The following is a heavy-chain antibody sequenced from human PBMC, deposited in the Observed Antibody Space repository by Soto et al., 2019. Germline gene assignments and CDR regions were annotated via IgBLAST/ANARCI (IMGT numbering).Heavy chain of an antibody. J-gene: IGHJ3*02. Sequence: EVQLVESGGDLVQPGGSLRLSCAASGFTFTGHWMHWVRQVPGKGLVWVARINTEGDSTNYADSVKGRFTISRDSATNTVYLQMNGLAVDDTSVYFCAREAGYCSTTSCYRRAFDTWGQGTMVTVSS. V-gene: IGHV3-74*01. CDR1: GFTFTGHW. D-gene: IGHD2-2*01. CDR3: AREAGYCSTTSCYRRAFDT. CDR2: INTEGDST.